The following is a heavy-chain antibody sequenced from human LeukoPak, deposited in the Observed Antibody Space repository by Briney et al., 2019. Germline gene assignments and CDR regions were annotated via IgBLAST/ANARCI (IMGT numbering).Heavy chain of an antibody. CDR1: GYTFTRYA. D-gene: IGHD5-18*01. CDR2: INTKNGKP. Sequence: ASVKVSCKASGYTFTRYAMNWVRQAPGQGLEWMGWINTKNGKPTYAPDFTGRFVFTLDTSVSTAYLQISSLKAEDTAVYFCARDPWEDPSYDLDYWGQGTLVTVSS. V-gene: IGHV7-4-1*02. J-gene: IGHJ4*02. CDR3: ARDPWEDPSYDLDY.